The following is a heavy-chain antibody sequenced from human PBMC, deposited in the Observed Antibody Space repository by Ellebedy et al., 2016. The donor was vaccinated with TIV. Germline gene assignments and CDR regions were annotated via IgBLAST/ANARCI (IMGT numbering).Heavy chain of an antibody. J-gene: IGHJ6*03. CDR2: INAGNGNT. D-gene: IGHD4-11*01. CDR3: ARDWFYSNSLRGYYMDV. CDR1: GYTFTSYA. V-gene: IGHV1-3*01. Sequence: ASVKVSCXASGYTFTSYAMHWVRQAPGQRLEWMGWINAGNGNTNYAQKLQGRVTMTTDTSTSTAYMELRSLRSDDTAVYYCARDWFYSNSLRGYYMDVWGKGTTVTVSS.